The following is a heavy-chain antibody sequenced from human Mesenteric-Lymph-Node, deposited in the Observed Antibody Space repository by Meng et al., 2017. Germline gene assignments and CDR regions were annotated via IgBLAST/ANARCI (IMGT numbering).Heavy chain of an antibody. CDR1: GGSINSGDYY. J-gene: IGHJ4*01. CDR2: ISSTGST. CDR3: TINYYFDY. V-gene: IGHV4-30-4*01. Sequence: QLQLQAPVPGLVTPSRILSLTCTGSGGSINSGDYYWSWIRQPAGKGLEWLGYISSTGSTYYNPSLKSRVTISMDTSKNQFSLRLSSVTAADTAVYYCTINYYFDYWGHGTLVTVSS.